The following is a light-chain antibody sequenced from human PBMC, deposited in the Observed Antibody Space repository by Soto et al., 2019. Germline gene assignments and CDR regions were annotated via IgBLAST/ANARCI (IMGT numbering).Light chain of an antibody. V-gene: IGLV2-14*02. CDR1: SSDVGSYNL. Sequence: QSALTQPASVSGSPGQSITISCSGTSSDVGSYNLVSWYQQHPGKAPKVMIYEGSKRPSGVSNRFSGSKSGNTASLTISGLQTEDEADYYCSSYTVINTAVFGGGTKLTVL. CDR2: EGS. CDR3: SSYTVINTAV. J-gene: IGLJ3*02.